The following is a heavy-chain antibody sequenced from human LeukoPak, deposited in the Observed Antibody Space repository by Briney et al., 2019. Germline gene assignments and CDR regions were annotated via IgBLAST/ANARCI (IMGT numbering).Heavy chain of an antibody. CDR3: AKAAIAELDY. CDR2: ISYDGSNK. D-gene: IGHD6-13*01. CDR1: GFTFSSYG. J-gene: IGHJ4*02. V-gene: IGHV3-30*18. Sequence: PGGSLRLSCAASGFTFSSYGMHWVRQAPGKGLEWVAVISYDGSNKYYADSVKGRFTISRDNSKNTLYLQMNSLRAEDTAVYYCAKAAIAELDYWGQGTLVTVSS.